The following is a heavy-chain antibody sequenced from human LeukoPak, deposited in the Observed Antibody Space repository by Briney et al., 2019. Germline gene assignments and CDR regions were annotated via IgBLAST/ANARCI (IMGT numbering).Heavy chain of an antibody. CDR2: IYYSGST. Sequence: PSETLSLTCTVSGGSIISSSYYWGWIRQPPGKGLGWIGSIYYSGSTYYNPSLKSRVTISVDTSKNQFSLKLSSVTAADTAVYYCARHTHPHYYDGSGPIAWYFDYWGQGTLVTVSS. CDR1: GGSIISSSYY. J-gene: IGHJ4*02. D-gene: IGHD3-22*01. CDR3: ARHTHPHYYDGSGPIAWYFDY. V-gene: IGHV4-39*01.